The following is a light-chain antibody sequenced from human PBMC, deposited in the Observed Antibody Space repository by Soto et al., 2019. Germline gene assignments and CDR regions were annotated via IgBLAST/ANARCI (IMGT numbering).Light chain of an antibody. V-gene: IGKV2-28*01. CDR2: LGS. CDR1: QSLLHSNGHNY. CDR3: MQALETPFT. Sequence: DIVMTQSPLSLPVTPGEPASISCRSSQSLLHSNGHNYLDWHLQKPGQSPQLLIYLGSNRASGVPDRFSGSESGTHFTLKISRVEAEDVGVYYCMQALETPFTFGQGTKLEIK. J-gene: IGKJ2*01.